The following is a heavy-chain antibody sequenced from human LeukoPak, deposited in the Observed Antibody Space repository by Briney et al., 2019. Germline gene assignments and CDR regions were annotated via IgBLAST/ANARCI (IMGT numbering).Heavy chain of an antibody. CDR2: IYYSGST. Sequence: SETLSLTCTVSGGSISSYYWSWIRQPPGKGLEWIGYIYYSGSTNYNPSLKSRVTISVDTSKEQFSLKLSSVTAADTAVYYCARTREWELLYFFDYWGQGTLVTVSS. V-gene: IGHV4-59*08. D-gene: IGHD1-26*01. CDR3: ARTREWELLYFFDY. CDR1: GGSISSYY. J-gene: IGHJ4*02.